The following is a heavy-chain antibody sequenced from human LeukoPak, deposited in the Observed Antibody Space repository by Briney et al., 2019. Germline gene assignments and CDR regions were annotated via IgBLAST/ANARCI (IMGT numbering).Heavy chain of an antibody. CDR1: GFTFSSYS. D-gene: IGHD3-22*01. V-gene: IGHV3-21*04. Sequence: GGSLRLSCAASGFTFSSYSMNWVRQSRGQALECVSSISSSRYIYYADSVKGRFTISRDNAKNSLYLQMNSLRAEDTAVYYCAKGGPYYYDSSGYEDYYYYMDVWGKGTTVTISS. J-gene: IGHJ6*03. CDR3: AKGGPYYYDSSGYEDYYYYMDV. CDR2: ISSSRYI.